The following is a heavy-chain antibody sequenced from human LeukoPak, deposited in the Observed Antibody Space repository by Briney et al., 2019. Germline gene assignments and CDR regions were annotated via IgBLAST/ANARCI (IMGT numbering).Heavy chain of an antibody. CDR1: GGSISSYY. CDR3: AREGGHSVPFDY. D-gene: IGHD3-16*01. V-gene: IGHV4-59*12. CDR2: IYYSGST. Sequence: PSETLSLTCTVSGGSISSYYWSWIRQPPGKGLEWIGYIYYSGSTYYNPSLKSRVTISVDTSKNQFSLKLSSVTAADTAVYYCAREGGHSVPFDYWGQGTLVTVSS. J-gene: IGHJ4*02.